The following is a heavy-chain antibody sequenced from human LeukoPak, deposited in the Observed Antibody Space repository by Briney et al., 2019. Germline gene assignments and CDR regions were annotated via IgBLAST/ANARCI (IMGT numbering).Heavy chain of an antibody. CDR3: APGYCSSTSCYRAFPLPTD. D-gene: IGHD2-2*02. J-gene: IGHJ4*02. V-gene: IGHV3-30-3*01. Sequence: QPGGSLRLSCAASGFTFSSYAMYWVRQAPGKGLEWVAVISYDGSNKYYADSVKGRFTISRDNSKNTLYLQMNSLRAEDTAVYYCAPGYCSSTSCYRAFPLPTDWGQGTLVTVSS. CDR1: GFTFSSYA. CDR2: ISYDGSNK.